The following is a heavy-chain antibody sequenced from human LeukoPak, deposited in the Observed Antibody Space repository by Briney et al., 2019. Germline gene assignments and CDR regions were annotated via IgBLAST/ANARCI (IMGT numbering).Heavy chain of an antibody. Sequence: SETLSLTCTVSGGSISSSSYYWGSIRQPPGKGLEWIGSIYYSGSTYYNPSLKSRVTISVDTSKNQFSLKLSSVTAADTAVYYCARDGYCSSTSCYKNLYYYYYMDVWGKGTTVTVSS. CDR1: GGSISSSSYY. V-gene: IGHV4-39*07. J-gene: IGHJ6*03. CDR2: IYYSGST. CDR3: ARDGYCSSTSCYKNLYYYYYMDV. D-gene: IGHD2-2*01.